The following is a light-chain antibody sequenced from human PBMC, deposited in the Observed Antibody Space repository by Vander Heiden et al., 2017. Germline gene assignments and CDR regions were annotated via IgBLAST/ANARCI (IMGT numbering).Light chain of an antibody. V-gene: IGLV3-1*01. CDR1: NLGDKY. CDR3: QAWDTSTAWKV. Sequence: YELTQPPSVSVSPGQTASITCPGDNLGDKYACWYQQKPGQSPLLVIYQDNKRPSGIPERFSGSNSGNTATLTISGTQAMDEADYYCQAWDTSTAWKVFGGGTKLTVL. CDR2: QDN. J-gene: IGLJ2*01.